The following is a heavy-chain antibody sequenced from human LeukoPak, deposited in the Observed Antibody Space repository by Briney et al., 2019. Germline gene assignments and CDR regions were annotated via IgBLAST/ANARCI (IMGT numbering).Heavy chain of an antibody. CDR2: ISYDGSNK. Sequence: GGSLRLSCAASGFTFSSYAMHWVRQAPGKGLEWVAVISYDGSNKYYADSVKGRFTISRDNSKNTLYLQMNSLRAEDTAVYYCAKDGLLWFGELLCDYWGQGTLVTVSS. V-gene: IGHV3-30*04. D-gene: IGHD3-10*01. J-gene: IGHJ4*02. CDR3: AKDGLLWFGELLCDY. CDR1: GFTFSSYA.